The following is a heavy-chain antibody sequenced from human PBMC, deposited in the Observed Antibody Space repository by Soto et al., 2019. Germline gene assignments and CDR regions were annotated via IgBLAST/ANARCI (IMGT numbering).Heavy chain of an antibody. CDR1: GFTFSSYE. J-gene: IGHJ3*02. Sequence: LRLSCAASGFTFSSYEMDWVRQAPGKGLEWVAYISSSGTILYGDSVKGRFTISRDNADNSLYLQMNSLTAEDTAVYYCTKEKSVMYSGYDAFDIWGRGTMVTVSS. CDR2: ISSSGTI. V-gene: IGHV3-48*03. D-gene: IGHD5-12*01. CDR3: TKEKSVMYSGYDAFDI.